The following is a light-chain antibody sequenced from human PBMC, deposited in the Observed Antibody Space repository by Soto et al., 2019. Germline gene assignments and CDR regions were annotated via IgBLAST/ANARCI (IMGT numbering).Light chain of an antibody. V-gene: IGLV1-44*01. Sequence: QSVLTQPPSASGTPGQRVTISCSGSSSNIGSNTVNWYQQLPGTAPKLLIYSNNQRPSGVPVRFSGSKSGTSASLAISGLQSEDEADYYCASWDESRNVVFGGGTKLTV. CDR3: ASWDESRNVV. J-gene: IGLJ2*01. CDR2: SNN. CDR1: SSNIGSNT.